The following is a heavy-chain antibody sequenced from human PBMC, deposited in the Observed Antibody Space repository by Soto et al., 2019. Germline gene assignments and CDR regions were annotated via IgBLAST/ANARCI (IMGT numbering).Heavy chain of an antibody. J-gene: IGHJ4*02. Sequence: EVQLVESGGGLIQPGRSLRLSCKASGFILGDYALSWIRQPPGKGLEWVGSIRSKAYGGTTEYAASVKGRFSISRDESKSIAYLQMNSLKTEDTAVYYCAREGDFSINDWGQGTLVTVSS. V-gene: IGHV3-49*03. CDR3: AREGDFSIND. CDR1: GFILGDYA. CDR2: IRSKAYGGTT. D-gene: IGHD4-4*01.